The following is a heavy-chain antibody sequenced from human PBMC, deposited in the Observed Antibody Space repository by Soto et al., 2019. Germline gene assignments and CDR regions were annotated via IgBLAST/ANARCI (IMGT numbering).Heavy chain of an antibody. Sequence: QVQLQESGPGLVKPSETLSLTCTVSGGSISNYYWSWIRQPPGKGLEWIGYIYDSGSTNSKPSRHNGVTHSVDTSKNQFSLKRRAVTGADTAIYYCPRARISMVREVIKYNMDVWGQGTTGIVSS. CDR2: IYDSGST. V-gene: IGHV4-59*01. CDR1: GGSISNYY. J-gene: IGHJ6*02. CDR3: PRARISMVREVIKYNMDV. D-gene: IGHD3-10*01.